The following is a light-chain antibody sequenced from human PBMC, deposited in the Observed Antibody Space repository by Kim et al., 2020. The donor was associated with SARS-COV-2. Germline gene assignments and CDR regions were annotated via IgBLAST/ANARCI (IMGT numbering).Light chain of an antibody. CDR3: QQYGSSWT. V-gene: IGKV3-20*01. Sequence: EIVLTQSPGTLSLSPGERATLSCRASQSVSSSSLAWYQQIPGQAPRLLIYGAFSRATGIPDRFSGSGSGTDFTLTISRLEPEDFAVYFCQQYGSSWTFGQGTKVDIK. CDR2: GAF. CDR1: QSVSSSS. J-gene: IGKJ1*01.